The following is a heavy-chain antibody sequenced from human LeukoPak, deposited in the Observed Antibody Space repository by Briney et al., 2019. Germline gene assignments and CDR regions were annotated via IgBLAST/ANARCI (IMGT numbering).Heavy chain of an antibody. CDR1: GASISSGGYY. Sequence: SQTLSLTCTVSGASISSGGYYWNWIRQPPGKGLEWIGYIYYSRSTSYGPSLKSRLTISVDTSKNQFSLKLSSVTAADTAVYYCARDGYNSGYFDYWGQGTLVTVSS. J-gene: IGHJ4*02. CDR2: IYYSRST. V-gene: IGHV4-30-4*01. CDR3: ARDGYNSGYFDY. D-gene: IGHD5-24*01.